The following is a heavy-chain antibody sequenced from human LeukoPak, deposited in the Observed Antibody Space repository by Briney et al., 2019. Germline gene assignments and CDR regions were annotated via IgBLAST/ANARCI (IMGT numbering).Heavy chain of an antibody. CDR3: ASSTGSGSYYPLFDY. CDR1: GGSISSGSYS. V-gene: IGHV4-61*02. CDR2: IYTSGST. J-gene: IGHJ4*02. D-gene: IGHD3-10*01. Sequence: PSQTLSLTCTVSGGSISSGSYSWSWIRQPAGKGLEWIGRIYTSGSTNSNPSLKSRVTISVDTSKNQFSMKLSSVTAADTAVYYCASSTGSGSYYPLFDYWGQGTLVTVSS.